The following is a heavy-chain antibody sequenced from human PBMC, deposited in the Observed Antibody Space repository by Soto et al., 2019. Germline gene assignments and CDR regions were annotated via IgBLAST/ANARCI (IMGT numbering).Heavy chain of an antibody. D-gene: IGHD3-10*01. J-gene: IGHJ4*02. CDR3: TSNPMVRGALYYFDY. CDR1: GFTFSGSA. CDR2: IRSKANSYAT. V-gene: IGHV3-73*01. Sequence: LRLSCAASGFTFSGSAMHWVRQSSGKGLEWVGRIRSKANSYATAYAASVKGRFTISRDDSKNTAYLQMNSLKTEDTAVYYCTSNPMVRGALYYFDYWGQGTLVTVSS.